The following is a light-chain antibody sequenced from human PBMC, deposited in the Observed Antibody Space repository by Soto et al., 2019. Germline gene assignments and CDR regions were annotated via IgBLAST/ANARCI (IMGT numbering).Light chain of an antibody. CDR1: QSVSRK. CDR2: GAS. CDR3: QQYNRWPLT. J-gene: IGKJ1*01. Sequence: EVLMTQSPATLSVSPGERATLSCRASQSVSRKLAWYQQTRGQAPRLLIYGASSRATGIPARFSGSGSATEFTLTISSLQSEDFAVYFCQQYNRWPLTFGRGTKVDIK. V-gene: IGKV3-15*01.